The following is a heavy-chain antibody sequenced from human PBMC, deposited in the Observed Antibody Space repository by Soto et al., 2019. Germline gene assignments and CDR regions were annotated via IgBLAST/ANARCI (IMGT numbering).Heavy chain of an antibody. Sequence: GASVKVCCKASGYTSTGYYLHWVRQAPGQGLEWMGWINPKSGGTKYAQNFQGRVTMTRDTSISTAYMDLSRLRSDDTAVYYCARSLSPTDLNYSDIRHYYNWFDPSGQVTMGTVSP. V-gene: IGHV1-2*02. CDR2: INPKSGGT. J-gene: IGHJ5*02. CDR1: GYTSTGYY. CDR3: ARSLSPTDLNYSDIRHYYNWFDP. D-gene: IGHD3-22*01.